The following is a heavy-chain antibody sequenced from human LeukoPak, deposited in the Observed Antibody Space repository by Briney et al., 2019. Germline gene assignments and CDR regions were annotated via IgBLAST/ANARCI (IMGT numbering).Heavy chain of an antibody. Sequence: ASVKVSCKASGYTFTSYGISWVRQAPGQGLEWLGWISTYNGNTNYAQKLQGRVTMTTHTSTTTAYMELRSLRSDDTAVYYCARDGRCSGGSCYSEAFDIWGQGTMVTVSS. CDR2: ISTYNGNT. V-gene: IGHV1-18*01. CDR1: GYTFTSYG. CDR3: ARDGRCSGGSCYSEAFDI. D-gene: IGHD2-15*01. J-gene: IGHJ3*02.